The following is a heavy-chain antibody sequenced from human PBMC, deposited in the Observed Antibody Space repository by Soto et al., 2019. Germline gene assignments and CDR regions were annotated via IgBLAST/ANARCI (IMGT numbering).Heavy chain of an antibody. V-gene: IGHV4-34*01. Sequence: PSETLSLTCAVYGGSFSGYYWSWIRQPPGKGLEWIGEINHSGSTNYNPSLKSRVTISVDTSKNQFSLKLSSVTAADTAVYYCARDGVGIVATIFDYWGQGTLVTVSS. J-gene: IGHJ4*02. CDR2: INHSGST. CDR3: ARDGVGIVATIFDY. CDR1: GGSFSGYY. D-gene: IGHD5-12*01.